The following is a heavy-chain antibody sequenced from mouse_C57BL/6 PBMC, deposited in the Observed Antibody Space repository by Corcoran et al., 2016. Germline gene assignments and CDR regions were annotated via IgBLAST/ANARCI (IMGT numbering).Heavy chain of an antibody. CDR2: INTYSGVP. J-gene: IGHJ3*01. CDR3: ARWGYSNPFAY. D-gene: IGHD2-5*01. V-gene: IGHV9-3*01. Sequence: QIKLVQSGPELKKPGVTVKISCKASGYNFTTYGMSWVKQAPGKGLKWRGWINTYSGVPTYADDFKGRFAFSMATAASTAYLQINNLKNEDTATYFCARWGYSNPFAYWGQGTLVTVSA. CDR1: GYNFTTYG.